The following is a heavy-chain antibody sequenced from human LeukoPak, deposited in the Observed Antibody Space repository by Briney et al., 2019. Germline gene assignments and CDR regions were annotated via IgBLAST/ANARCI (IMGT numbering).Heavy chain of an antibody. Sequence: SETLSLTCAVYGGSFSGYYWNWIRQPPGKGLEWIGEINHSGSPNYNPSLKSRVTISVETSKNQFSLKLSSVTAAGTAVYYCARERVATIYFDYWGQGTLVTVSS. CDR3: ARERVATIYFDY. CDR2: INHSGSP. CDR1: GGSFSGYY. J-gene: IGHJ4*02. V-gene: IGHV4-34*01. D-gene: IGHD5-12*01.